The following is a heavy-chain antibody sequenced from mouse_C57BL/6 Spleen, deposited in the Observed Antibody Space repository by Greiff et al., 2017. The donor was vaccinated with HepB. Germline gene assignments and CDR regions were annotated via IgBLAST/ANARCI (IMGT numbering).Heavy chain of an antibody. J-gene: IGHJ2*01. Sequence: QVQLKQPGAELVKPGASVKLSCKASGYTFTSYWMQWVKQRPGQGLEWIGEIDPSDSYTNYNQKFKGKATLTVDTSSSTAYMQLSSLTSEDSAVYYCARGPNWYWGQGTTLTVSS. D-gene: IGHD4-1*02. CDR1: GYTFTSYW. V-gene: IGHV1-50*01. CDR3: ARGPNWY. CDR2: IDPSDSYT.